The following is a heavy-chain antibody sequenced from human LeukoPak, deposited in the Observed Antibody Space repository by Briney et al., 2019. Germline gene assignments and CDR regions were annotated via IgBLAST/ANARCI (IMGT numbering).Heavy chain of an antibody. CDR1: GGSISSYY. J-gene: IGHJ4*02. CDR3: ARLYYDYVWGSYRPDYFDY. Sequence: KTSETLSLTCTVSGGSISSYYWSWIRQPPGKGLEWIGYIYYSGSTNYNPSLKSRVTISVDTSKNQFSLKLSSVTAADTAVYYCARLYYDYVWGSYRPDYFDYWGQGTLVTVSS. D-gene: IGHD3-16*02. V-gene: IGHV4-59*01. CDR2: IYYSGST.